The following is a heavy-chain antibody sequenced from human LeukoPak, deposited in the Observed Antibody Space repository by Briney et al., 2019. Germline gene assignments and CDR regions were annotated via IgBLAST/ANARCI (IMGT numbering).Heavy chain of an antibody. CDR2: INHNGNVN. Sequence: GGSLRLSCAASGFTFSSYWMNWARQAPGKGLEWVASINHNGNVNYYVDSVKGRFTISRDNAKNSLYLQMSNLRAEDTAMYFCARGGGLDVWGQGATVTVSS. D-gene: IGHD3-16*01. CDR3: ARGGGLDV. CDR1: GFTFSSYW. J-gene: IGHJ6*02. V-gene: IGHV3-7*03.